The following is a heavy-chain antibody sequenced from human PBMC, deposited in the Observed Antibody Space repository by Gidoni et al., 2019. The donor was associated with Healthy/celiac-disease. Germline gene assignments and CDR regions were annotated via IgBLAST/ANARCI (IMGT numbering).Heavy chain of an antibody. Sequence: EVQLVEAGGGLVQPGRSLRLACAAAAFTFDDYAMHCVRQAPGKGLEWVSGISWNSGSIGYADSVKCRFTISRDNAKISLYLQMNSLRADDTALYYCAKDRKAVSGGYFDYWGQGTLVTVSS. J-gene: IGHJ4*02. D-gene: IGHD6-19*01. CDR3: AKDRKAVSGGYFDY. CDR1: AFTFDDYA. V-gene: IGHV3-9*01. CDR2: ISWNSGSI.